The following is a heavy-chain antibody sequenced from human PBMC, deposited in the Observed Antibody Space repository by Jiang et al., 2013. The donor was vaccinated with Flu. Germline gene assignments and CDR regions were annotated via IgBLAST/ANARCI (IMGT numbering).Heavy chain of an antibody. CDR1: GDSVSTSNIG. V-gene: IGHV6-1*01. J-gene: IGHJ3*01. Sequence: SQTLSLTCAISGDSVSTSNIGWHWIRQSPSRGLEWLGRTSYMSKWYNDYAVSVKSRIIINPDTSKNQSALQLNSVTPEDTAVYYCARGRRFGFDFWGQGTMVTVSS. CDR2: TSYMSKWYN. CDR3: ARGRRFGFDF. D-gene: IGHD3-3*01.